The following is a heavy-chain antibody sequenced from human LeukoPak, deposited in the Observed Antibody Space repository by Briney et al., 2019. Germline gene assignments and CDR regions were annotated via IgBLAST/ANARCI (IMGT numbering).Heavy chain of an antibody. V-gene: IGHV4-39*01. CDR2: IYYSGST. Sequence: SETLSLTCTVSGGSISSSSYYWGWIRQPPGKGLEWIGSIYYSGSTYYNPSLKSRVTISVDTSKNQFSLKLNSVTAADTAVYYCASLIAVADPFDYWGQGTLVTVSS. CDR1: GGSISSSSYY. D-gene: IGHD6-13*01. J-gene: IGHJ4*02. CDR3: ASLIAVADPFDY.